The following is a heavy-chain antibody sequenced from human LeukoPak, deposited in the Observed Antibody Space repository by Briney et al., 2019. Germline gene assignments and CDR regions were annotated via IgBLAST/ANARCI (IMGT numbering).Heavy chain of an antibody. CDR3: ARGSGSYYRFPFDY. CDR1: GGSISSGGYS. V-gene: IGHV4-61*05. CDR2: IYYSGSP. D-gene: IGHD1-26*01. J-gene: IGHJ4*02. Sequence: NSSETLSLTCAVSGGSISSGGYSWSWIRQPPGKGLEWIGYIYYSGSPNSNPSLKSRVTISVDKSKKQFSLKLSSVTAAETAVYYCARGSGSYYRFPFDYWGQGTLVTVSS.